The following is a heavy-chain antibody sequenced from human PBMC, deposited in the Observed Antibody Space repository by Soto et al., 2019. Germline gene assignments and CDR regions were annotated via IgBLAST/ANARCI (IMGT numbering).Heavy chain of an antibody. CDR1: GFTFSSYG. J-gene: IGHJ6*02. CDR3: AQSAADSSGYYYYYYGMGV. CDR2: ISYDGSNK. Sequence: GGSLRLSCAASGFTFSSYGMHWVRQAPGKGLEWVAVISYDGSNKYYADSVKGRFTISRDNSKNTLYLQMNSLRAEDTAVYYCAQSAADSSGYYYYYYGMGVWGQGTTVTVSS. D-gene: IGHD3-22*01. V-gene: IGHV3-30*18.